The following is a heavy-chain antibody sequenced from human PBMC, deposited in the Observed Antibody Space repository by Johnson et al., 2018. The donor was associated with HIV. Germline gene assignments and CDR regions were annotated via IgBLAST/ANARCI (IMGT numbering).Heavy chain of an antibody. CDR3: AREGAWEVRPGAFDI. J-gene: IGHJ3*02. V-gene: IGHV3-30*14. CDR2: ISYDASNK. Sequence: QVLLVESGGGLVKPGGSLRLSCAASAFTFSSYAMHWVRQAPGKGLEWVAVISYDASNKYYAASVKGRFTISRDNSKNTLYLQMNSLRAEDTAVYHCAREGAWEVRPGAFDIWGQGTTVTVSS. D-gene: IGHD1-26*01. CDR1: AFTFSSYA.